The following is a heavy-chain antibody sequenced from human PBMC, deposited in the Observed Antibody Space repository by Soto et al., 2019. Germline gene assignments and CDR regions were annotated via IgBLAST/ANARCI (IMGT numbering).Heavy chain of an antibody. J-gene: IGHJ4*02. V-gene: IGHV4-59*01. CDR1: GGSISSYY. Sequence: SETLSLTCTVSGGSISSYYWSWIRQPPGKGLEWIGYIYYSGSTNYNPSLKSRVTISVDTSKNQFSLKLSSVTAADTAVYYCARYGSGSYYRTKPFDYWGQGTLVTVSS. CDR2: IYYSGST. D-gene: IGHD3-10*01. CDR3: ARYGSGSYYRTKPFDY.